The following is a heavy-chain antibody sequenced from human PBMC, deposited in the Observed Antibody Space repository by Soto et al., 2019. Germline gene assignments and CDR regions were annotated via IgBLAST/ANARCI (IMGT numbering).Heavy chain of an antibody. CDR2: INPSGGST. CDR1: GYTFTSYY. J-gene: IGHJ5*02. V-gene: IGHV1-46*01. D-gene: IGHD2-8*01. CDR3: ARENRVRLLMVYPLGQTPYNWLDP. Sequence: GASVKVSCKASGYTFTSYYMHWVRQAPGQGLEWMGIINPSGGSTSYAQKFQGRVTMTRDTSTSTVYMELSSLRSEDTAVYYCARENRVRLLMVYPLGQTPYNWLDPWGEGTLVTVYS.